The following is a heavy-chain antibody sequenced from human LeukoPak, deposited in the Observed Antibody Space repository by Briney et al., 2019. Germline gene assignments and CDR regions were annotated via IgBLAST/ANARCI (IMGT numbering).Heavy chain of an antibody. Sequence: PGGSLRLSCAASGITFSSYSLNWVRQAPGKGLEWVSSISGSSSYVYYADSVKGRSTISRDNAKNSLYLQMNSLRAEDTAVYYCARDKRSYYDSSGYYCFDYWGQGTLVTVSS. CDR2: ISGSSSYV. D-gene: IGHD3-22*01. CDR1: GITFSSYS. CDR3: ARDKRSYYDSSGYYCFDY. J-gene: IGHJ4*02. V-gene: IGHV3-21*01.